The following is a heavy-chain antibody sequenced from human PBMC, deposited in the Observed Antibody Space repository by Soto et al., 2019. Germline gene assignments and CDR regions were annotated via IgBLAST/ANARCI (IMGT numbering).Heavy chain of an antibody. J-gene: IGHJ6*02. CDR3: ARGGGRCSSTSCYTNPPFYYGMDV. V-gene: IGHV4-30-4*01. CDR2: IYYSGGT. Sequence: LSLTCTVSGGSISSGDHYWSWIRQPPGKGLEWIGYIYYSGGTDYNPSLKSRVSISIDTSKNQFSLKLSSVTAADTAVYYCARGGGRCSSTSCYTNPPFYYGMDVWGQGTTVTVSS. CDR1: GGSISSGDHY. D-gene: IGHD2-2*01.